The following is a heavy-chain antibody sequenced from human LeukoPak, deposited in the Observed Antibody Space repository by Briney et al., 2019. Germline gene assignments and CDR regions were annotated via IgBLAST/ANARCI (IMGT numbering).Heavy chain of an antibody. Sequence: GSLRLSCAASGFTFSSYAMSRVRQASGKGLEWVSAISGSGGSTYYADSVKGRFTISRDNSKNTLYLQMNSLRAEDTAVYYCAKGQGFWDSSGPRLYGMDVWGQGTTVTVSS. CDR3: AKGQGFWDSSGPRLYGMDV. D-gene: IGHD3-22*01. CDR1: GFTFSSYA. V-gene: IGHV3-23*01. J-gene: IGHJ6*02. CDR2: ISGSGGST.